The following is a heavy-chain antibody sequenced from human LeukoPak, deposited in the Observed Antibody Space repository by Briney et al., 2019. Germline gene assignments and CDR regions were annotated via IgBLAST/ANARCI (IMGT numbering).Heavy chain of an antibody. V-gene: IGHV3-30*18. D-gene: IGHD1-26*01. CDR3: AKVHYTFRVGATTYIDY. CDR2: LSSDGSNK. CDR1: GFIFSSYG. J-gene: IGHJ4*02. Sequence: PGGSLRLSCAASGFIFSSYGMHWVRQAPGKGLEWVAVLSSDGSNKYYTDSVKGRFTISRDNSKNTLYLQMNSLRAEDTAVYYCAKVHYTFRVGATTYIDYWGQGTLVTVSS.